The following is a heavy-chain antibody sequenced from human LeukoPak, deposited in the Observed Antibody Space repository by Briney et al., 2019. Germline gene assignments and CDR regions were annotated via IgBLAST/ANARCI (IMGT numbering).Heavy chain of an antibody. J-gene: IGHJ4*02. CDR3: AKSRTYSSGCYYGVFDY. D-gene: IGHD6-19*01. CDR1: GGTFSSYA. V-gene: IGHV1-69*05. Sequence: GASVKVSCKASGGTFSSYAISWVRQAPGQGLEWMGGIIPIFGTANYAQKFQGRVTITTDESTSTAYMELSSLRSEDTAVYYCAKSRTYSSGCYYGVFDYWGQGTLVTVSS. CDR2: IIPIFGTA.